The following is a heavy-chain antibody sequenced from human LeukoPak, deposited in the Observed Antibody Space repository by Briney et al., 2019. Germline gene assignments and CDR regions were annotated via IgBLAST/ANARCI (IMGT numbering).Heavy chain of an antibody. D-gene: IGHD3/OR15-3a*01. CDR2: IYYSGST. V-gene: IGHV4-59*01. Sequence: SETLSLTCTVSGGSISSYYWNWVRQPPGKGLEWIGNIYYSGSTDSNPSLKSRVTFSVDTSKNQFSLKLRSVTAADTAMYYCARGQRGLPFWGQGILVTVSS. CDR1: GGSISSYY. CDR3: ARGQRGLPF. J-gene: IGHJ4*02.